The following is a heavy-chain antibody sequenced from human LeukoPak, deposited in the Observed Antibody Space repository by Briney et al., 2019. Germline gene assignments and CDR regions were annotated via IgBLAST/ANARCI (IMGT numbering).Heavy chain of an antibody. CDR1: GFTFSNYA. V-gene: IGHV4-59*01. CDR2: IHNSGST. D-gene: IGHD3/OR15-3a*01. Sequence: GSLRLSCAASGFTFSNYAMSWIRQPPGKGLEWIGYIHNSGSTNYNPSLKSRVTISVDTSRIQFSLKLSTVTAADTAVYYCATSGRTGYTDAFDIWGQGTMVIVSS. J-gene: IGHJ3*02. CDR3: ATSGRTGYTDAFDI.